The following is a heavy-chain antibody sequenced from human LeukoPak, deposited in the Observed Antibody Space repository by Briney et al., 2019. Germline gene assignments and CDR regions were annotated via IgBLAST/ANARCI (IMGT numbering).Heavy chain of an antibody. CDR3: ASLYSNYPDRTVDV. D-gene: IGHD4-11*01. Sequence: PGGSLRLSCAASGFTFSSYSMNWVRQAPGKGLEWVSYISSSSSTIYYADSVKGRFTISRDNAKNSLYLQMNSLRAEDTAVYYCASLYSNYPDRTVDVWGKGTTVTVSS. CDR1: GFTFSSYS. J-gene: IGHJ6*04. V-gene: IGHV3-48*01. CDR2: ISSSSSTI.